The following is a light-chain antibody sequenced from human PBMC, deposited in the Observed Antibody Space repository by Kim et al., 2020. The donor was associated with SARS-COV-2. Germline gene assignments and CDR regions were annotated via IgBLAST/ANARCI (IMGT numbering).Light chain of an antibody. CDR1: QIVSSY. CDR2: DAS. CDR3: QHRSNWPLT. V-gene: IGKV3-11*01. J-gene: IGKJ4*01. Sequence: LLPGERATLSCRGSQIVSSYVAWYQQKPGQAPRLLIYDASNRATGIPARFSGSGSGTDFTLTIRSLEPEDFAVYYCQHRSNWPLTFGGGTKVDIK.